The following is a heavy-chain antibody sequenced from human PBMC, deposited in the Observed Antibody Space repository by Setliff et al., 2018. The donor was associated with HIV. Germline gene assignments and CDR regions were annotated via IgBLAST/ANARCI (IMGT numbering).Heavy chain of an antibody. Sequence: SETLSLTCAVSGYSISTAYYWGWIRQPPGKGLEWIGSVYHSGTTYYNPSLKSRVTISVDMSNNQFSLKVTSVTAADTAVYYCARKSTLRYYYGSGSLDAFDIWGQGTKVTVSS. V-gene: IGHV4-38-2*01. CDR3: ARKSTLRYYYGSGSLDAFDI. CDR1: GYSISTAYY. CDR2: VYHSGTT. J-gene: IGHJ3*02. D-gene: IGHD3-10*01.